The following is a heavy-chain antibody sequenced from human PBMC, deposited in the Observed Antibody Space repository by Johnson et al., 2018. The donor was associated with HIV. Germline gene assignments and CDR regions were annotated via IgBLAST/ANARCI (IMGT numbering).Heavy chain of an antibody. CDR1: GFTFRSYA. J-gene: IGHJ3*02. D-gene: IGHD3-22*01. CDR2: ISGSGGST. V-gene: IGHV3-23*04. Sequence: VQLVESGGGLVQPGGSLRLSCAASGFTFRSYAMSWVRQAPGKGLEWVSTISGSGGSTYYADSVKGRFTISRDNSKNTLYLQRNSLRADDTAVYYCAKPYNYDGIVYESFDIWGQGTMVTVSS. CDR3: AKPYNYDGIVYESFDI.